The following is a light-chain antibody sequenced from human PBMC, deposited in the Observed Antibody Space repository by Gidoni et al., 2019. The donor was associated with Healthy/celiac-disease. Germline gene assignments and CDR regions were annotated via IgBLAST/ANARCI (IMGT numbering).Light chain of an antibody. Sequence: DIQITQSPSSLSASVGDRVTITCRASQSISSYLNWYQQKPGKAPKLLIYAASSLQSGVPSRFSGRGSGTDFTITISSLQPEDVANYYCQQQYSTPLTFGQGTKLEIK. V-gene: IGKV1-39*01. CDR2: AAS. CDR3: QQQYSTPLT. CDR1: QSISSY. J-gene: IGKJ2*01.